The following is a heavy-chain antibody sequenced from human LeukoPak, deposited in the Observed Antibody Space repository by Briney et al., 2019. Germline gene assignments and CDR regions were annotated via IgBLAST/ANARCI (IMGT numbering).Heavy chain of an antibody. J-gene: IGHJ4*02. CDR1: GFRFSDYW. Sequence: GGSLRLSCGVSGFRFSDYWMTWVRQAPGKGLVWVSHVNSDGSDTTYADSVKGRFSISRDNAKNTLYLQMDSLRAEDTAIYYCVRDGDGDVEFDYWGQGALVTVSS. D-gene: IGHD7-27*01. CDR3: VRDGDGDVEFDY. V-gene: IGHV3-74*01. CDR2: VNSDGSDT.